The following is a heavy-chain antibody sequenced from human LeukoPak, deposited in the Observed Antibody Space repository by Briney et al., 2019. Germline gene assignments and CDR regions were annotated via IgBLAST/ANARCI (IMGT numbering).Heavy chain of an antibody. V-gene: IGHV4-34*01. CDR1: GGSFSGYY. Sequence: PSETLSLTCAVYGGSFSGYYWSWLRQPPGKGLEWIGEINHSGRTNYNPSLKSRVTISVDTSKNQFSLKLSSVTAADTAVYYCARRSPVEYCSSTSCYAGWFDPWGQGTLVTVSS. D-gene: IGHD2-2*01. CDR3: ARRSPVEYCSSTSCYAGWFDP. J-gene: IGHJ5*02. CDR2: INHSGRT.